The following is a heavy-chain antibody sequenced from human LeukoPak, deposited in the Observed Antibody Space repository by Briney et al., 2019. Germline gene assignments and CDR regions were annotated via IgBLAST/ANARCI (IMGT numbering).Heavy chain of an antibody. CDR2: ISYDGSNK. CDR3: ARDGPTYYYDSSGFS. CDR1: GFTFSSYA. Sequence: GGSLRLSCAASGFTFSSYAMHWVRQAPGKGLEWLAVISYDGSNKYYADSVKGRFTISRDNSKNTLYLQMNSLRAEDTAVYYCARDGPTYYYDSSGFSWGQGTLVTVSS. J-gene: IGHJ4*02. V-gene: IGHV3-30-3*01. D-gene: IGHD3-22*01.